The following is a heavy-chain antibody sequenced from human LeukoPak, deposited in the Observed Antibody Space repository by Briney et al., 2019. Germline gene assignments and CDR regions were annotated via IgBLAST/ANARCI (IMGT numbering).Heavy chain of an antibody. Sequence: SVTVSFTASGGTFSSYAISWVRQAPGQGLEWMGGIIPIFGTANYAQKFQGRVTITADKSTSTAYMELSSLRSEDTAVYYCASRYGYSSSPNYFDYWGQGTLVTVSS. D-gene: IGHD6-13*01. V-gene: IGHV1-69*06. J-gene: IGHJ4*02. CDR1: GGTFSSYA. CDR2: IIPIFGTA. CDR3: ASRYGYSSSPNYFDY.